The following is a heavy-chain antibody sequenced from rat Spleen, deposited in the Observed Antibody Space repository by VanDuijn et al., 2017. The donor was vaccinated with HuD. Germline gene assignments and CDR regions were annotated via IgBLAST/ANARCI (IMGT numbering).Heavy chain of an antibody. Sequence: EVQLVESGGGLVQPGRSMKLSCAASGFTFSDYYMAWVRQAPKKGLEWVASISYEGGNTYYGDSVKGRFTISRDIAKSTLYLQMDSLRSEDTATCYCARHGAEGTYFDYWGQGVMVTVSS. CDR2: ISYEGGNT. CDR1: GFTFSDYY. D-gene: IGHD1-11*01. V-gene: IGHV5-22*01. J-gene: IGHJ2*01. CDR3: ARHGAEGTYFDY.